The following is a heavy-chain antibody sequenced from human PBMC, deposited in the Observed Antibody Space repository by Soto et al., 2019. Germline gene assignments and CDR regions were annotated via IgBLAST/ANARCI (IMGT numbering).Heavy chain of an antibody. CDR2: IYWHDNN. V-gene: IGHV2-5*01. CDR1: GFSLTTSGAG. CDR3: THRAIAAAFMDV. J-gene: IGHJ6*04. Sequence: QITLEESGPTLVKPTQTLTLTCTFSGFSLTTSGAGVGWIRQPPGRALEWLGIIYWHDNNRYNPSLQSRLTLPKDTSKNQAVLTLANMDPVDTGTYYCTHRAIAAAFMDVWGKGTTVTVSP. D-gene: IGHD2-21*01.